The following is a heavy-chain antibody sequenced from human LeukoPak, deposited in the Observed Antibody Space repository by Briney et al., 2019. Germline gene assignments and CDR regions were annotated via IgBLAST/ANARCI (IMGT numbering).Heavy chain of an antibody. Sequence: GGSLRLSCAASGFTFSSYAMHWVRQAPGKGLEWVAFIRKDGSNQFYADSVKGRFTISRDNSKNTVYLQMNSLRPEDTALYHCAKDITESGSYDFDYWGQGILVT. D-gene: IGHD1-26*01. J-gene: IGHJ4*02. CDR1: GFTFSSYA. V-gene: IGHV3-30*02. CDR3: AKDITESGSYDFDY. CDR2: IRKDGSNQ.